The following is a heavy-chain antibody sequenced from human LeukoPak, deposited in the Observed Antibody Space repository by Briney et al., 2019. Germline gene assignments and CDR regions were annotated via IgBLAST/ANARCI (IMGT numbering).Heavy chain of an antibody. J-gene: IGHJ5*02. CDR2: IKQDGSEK. Sequence: PGGSLRLSCAASGFTFSSYRMSWVRQAPGKGLEWVANIKQDGSEKYYVDSVKGRFTISRDNAKNSLYLQMNSLRAEDTAVYYCARDLVVVAAWFDPWGQGTLVTVSS. D-gene: IGHD2-15*01. V-gene: IGHV3-7*01. CDR1: GFTFSSYR. CDR3: ARDLVVVAAWFDP.